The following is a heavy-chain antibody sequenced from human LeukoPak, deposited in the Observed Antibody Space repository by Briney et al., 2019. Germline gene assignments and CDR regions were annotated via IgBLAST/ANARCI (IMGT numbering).Heavy chain of an antibody. CDR1: GFTFSSYS. CDR3: AREYNSRATFDY. Sequence: PWGSLRLSCAASGFTFSSYSMNWVRQAPGKELEWVSSISSSSSYIYYADSVKGRFTVSRDNARNSLYLQMNSLRAEDTAIYYCAREYNSRATFDYWGQGTLVTVSS. V-gene: IGHV3-21*01. CDR2: ISSSSSYI. D-gene: IGHD1-20*01. J-gene: IGHJ4*02.